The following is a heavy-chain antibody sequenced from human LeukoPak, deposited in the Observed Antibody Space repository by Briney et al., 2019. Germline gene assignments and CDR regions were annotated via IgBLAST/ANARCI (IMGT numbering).Heavy chain of an antibody. CDR2: INHSGST. CDR3: ARLGYCSSTSCRPTHFDY. D-gene: IGHD2-2*01. CDR1: GGSFSGYY. V-gene: IGHV4-34*01. J-gene: IGHJ4*02. Sequence: SETLSLTCAVYGGSFSGYYWSWIRQPPGKGLEWIGEINHSGSTNYNPSLKSRVTISVDTSKNQFSLKLSSVTAADTAVYYCARLGYCSSTSCRPTHFDYWGQGTLVTVSS.